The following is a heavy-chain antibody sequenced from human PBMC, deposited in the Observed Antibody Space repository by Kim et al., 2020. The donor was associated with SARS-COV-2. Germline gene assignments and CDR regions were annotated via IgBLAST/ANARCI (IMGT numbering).Heavy chain of an antibody. Sequence: SETLSLTCTVSGGSISSYYWSWIRQPPGKGLEWIGYIYYSGSTNYNPSLKSRVTISVDTSKNQFSLKLCSVTAADTAVYYCARVTGYDFWSGYAGNWFDPWGQGTLVTVSS. J-gene: IGHJ5*02. D-gene: IGHD3-3*01. CDR1: GGSISSYY. CDR3: ARVTGYDFWSGYAGNWFDP. V-gene: IGHV4-59*01. CDR2: IYYSGST.